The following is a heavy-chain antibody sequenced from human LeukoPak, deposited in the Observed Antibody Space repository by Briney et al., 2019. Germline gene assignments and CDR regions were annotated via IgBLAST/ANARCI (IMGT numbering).Heavy chain of an antibody. D-gene: IGHD5-18*01. CDR1: GFRFSSYG. V-gene: IGHV3-23*01. CDR2: ISGSGSST. CDR3: AKDRGYNFHYYYYMDV. J-gene: IGHJ6*03. Sequence: GGTLRLSCAASGFRFSSYGMSWVRQAPGKGLEWVSDISGSGSSTYYADSVKGRFTISRDNSKNTLYLQMNSLRVEDTAVHYCAKDRGYNFHYYYYMDVWGKGTTVTISS.